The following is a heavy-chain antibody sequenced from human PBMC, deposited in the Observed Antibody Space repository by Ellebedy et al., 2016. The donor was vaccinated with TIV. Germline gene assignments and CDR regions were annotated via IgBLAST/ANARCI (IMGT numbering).Heavy chain of an antibody. CDR2: ISGSGGST. J-gene: IGHJ4*02. CDR1: GFTFFTYA. Sequence: GESLKISCAASGFTFFTYAMSWVRQAPGKGLEWVSGISGSGGSTYYADSVKGRFAISRDNSKNRLWLQINSLRAEDTAIYYCAKDTEYYDTLTGGFDYWGQGTLVTVSS. CDR3: AKDTEYYDTLTGGFDY. D-gene: IGHD3-9*01. V-gene: IGHV3-23*01.